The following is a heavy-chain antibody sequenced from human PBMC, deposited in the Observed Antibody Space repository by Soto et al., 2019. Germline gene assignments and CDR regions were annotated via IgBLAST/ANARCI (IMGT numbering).Heavy chain of an antibody. CDR2: IRSKAYGGTT. V-gene: IGHV3-49*03. Sequence: PGGSLRISCTASGFTFGDYAVSWFRQAPGKGLEWVGFIRSKAYGGTTEYAASVKGRFTISRDDSKSIAYLQMNSLKTEDTAVYYCTRGTPITMIVVVPDYWGQGTLVTVSS. CDR1: GFTFGDYA. J-gene: IGHJ4*02. D-gene: IGHD3-22*01. CDR3: TRGTPITMIVVVPDY.